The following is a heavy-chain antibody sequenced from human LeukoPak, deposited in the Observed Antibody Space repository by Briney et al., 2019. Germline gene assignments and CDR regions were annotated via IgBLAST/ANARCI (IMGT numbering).Heavy chain of an antibody. CDR1: GYTFTGYY. D-gene: IGHD3-3*01. Sequence: ASVKVSRKASGYTFTGYYMHWVRQAPGQGLEWMGWINPNSGGTNYAQKFQGRVTMTRDTSISTAYMELSSLRPEDTAVYYCATLGKTRITTLGVVTPSDYYYYMDVWGTGTTVTVSS. V-gene: IGHV1-2*02. CDR3: ATLGKTRITTLGVVTPSDYYYYMDV. CDR2: INPNSGGT. J-gene: IGHJ6*03.